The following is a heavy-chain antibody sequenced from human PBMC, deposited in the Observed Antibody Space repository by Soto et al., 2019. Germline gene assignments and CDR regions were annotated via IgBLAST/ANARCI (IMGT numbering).Heavy chain of an antibody. J-gene: IGHJ4*02. Sequence: GGSPRLSCAASGFTFSSYWMNWVRQAPGKGLVFVSGINSGGSVYADSVKGRFTISRDNAKDSLYLQMNSLRAEDTAVYYCARESVGDLLKPYYFDYWGQGTLVTVSS. CDR1: GFTFSSYW. V-gene: IGHV3-74*03. CDR3: ARESVGDLLKPYYFDY. CDR2: INSGGS. D-gene: IGHD4-17*01.